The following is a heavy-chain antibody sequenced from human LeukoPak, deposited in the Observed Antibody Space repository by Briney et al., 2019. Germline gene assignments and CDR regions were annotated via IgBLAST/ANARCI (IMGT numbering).Heavy chain of an antibody. J-gene: IGHJ4*02. CDR3: AKVGTYDIVTDYSPHLDY. V-gene: IGHV3-23*01. CDR2: ISGGGDRT. CDR1: GFTFSSYA. Sequence: PGGSLRLSCAASGFTFSSYAMSWVRQAPGKGLEWVSDISGGGDRTYYADSVKGRFTISRDNSMNTLYLQMNSLRAEDTAAYYCAKVGTYDIVTDYSPHLDYWGQGTLVTVSS. D-gene: IGHD3-9*01.